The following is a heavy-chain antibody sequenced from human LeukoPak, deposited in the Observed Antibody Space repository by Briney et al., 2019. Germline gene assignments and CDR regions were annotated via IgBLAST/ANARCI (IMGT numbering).Heavy chain of an antibody. CDR1: GFTFSSYS. Sequence: PGGSLRLSCAASGFTFSSYSMNWGRQAPGKGLEWVSSISSSSSYIYYSDSVKGRFTISRDNAKNSLYLQMNSLRAEDTALYYCARDYFPMTTVTTAWFDPWGQGTLVTVSS. D-gene: IGHD4-17*01. J-gene: IGHJ5*02. CDR2: ISSSSSYI. V-gene: IGHV3-21*04. CDR3: ARDYFPMTTVTTAWFDP.